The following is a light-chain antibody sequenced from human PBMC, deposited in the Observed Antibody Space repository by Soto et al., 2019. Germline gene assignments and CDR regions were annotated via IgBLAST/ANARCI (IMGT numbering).Light chain of an antibody. CDR1: SDDVGGYNY. CDR2: EVN. Sequence: QSALTQPASVSGSPGQSITISCTGPSDDVGGYNYVSWYQQNPGNAPKLVIYEVNKRPSGVSNRFSGSKSGNTASLTNSGLEAEYKASSSCSAFTTTNTPWVFCGGPNLTVL. J-gene: IGLJ3*02. CDR3: SAFTTTNTPWV. V-gene: IGLV2-14*01.